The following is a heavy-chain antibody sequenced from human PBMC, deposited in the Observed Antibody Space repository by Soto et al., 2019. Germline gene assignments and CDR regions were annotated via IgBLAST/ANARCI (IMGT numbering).Heavy chain of an antibody. V-gene: IGHV3-30*18. D-gene: IGHD4-17*01. Sequence: GGSLRLSCAASGFTFSSYGMHWVRQAPGKGLEWVAVISYDGSNKYYADSVKGRFTISRDNSNITLYLQMNSLRAEDTAVYYCAEGGYGDFTDSYYYSGMDAWGQGTRATVS. CDR3: AEGGYGDFTDSYYYSGMDA. CDR1: GFTFSSYG. CDR2: ISYDGSNK. J-gene: IGHJ6*02.